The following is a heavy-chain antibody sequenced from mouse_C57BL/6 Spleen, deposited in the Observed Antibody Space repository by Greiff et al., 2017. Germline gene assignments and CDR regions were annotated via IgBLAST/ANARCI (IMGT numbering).Heavy chain of an antibody. J-gene: IGHJ4*01. D-gene: IGHD2-1*01. CDR2: ISYDGSN. CDR1: GYSITSGYY. V-gene: IGHV3-6*01. Sequence: EVKLLESGPGLVKPSQSLSLTCSVTGYSITSGYYWNWIRQFPGNKLEWMGYISYDGSNNYNPSLKNRISITRDTSKNQFFLKLNSVTTEDTATYYCASSYGNYDAMDYWGQGTSVTVSS. CDR3: ASSYGNYDAMDY.